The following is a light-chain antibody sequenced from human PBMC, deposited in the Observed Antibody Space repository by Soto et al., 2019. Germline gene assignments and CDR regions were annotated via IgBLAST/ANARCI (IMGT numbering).Light chain of an antibody. CDR1: QSVSSN. J-gene: IGKJ1*01. Sequence: FDLTQSPATLSLSPGETSTLSFRASQSVSSNLAWYQQKPGQAPRLLIYGASTRATGIPDRFSGSGSGTDFTLTISRLEPEDFAVYYCQQYGSSPGWTFGQGTKVDIK. V-gene: IGKV3-20*01. CDR2: GAS. CDR3: QQYGSSPGWT.